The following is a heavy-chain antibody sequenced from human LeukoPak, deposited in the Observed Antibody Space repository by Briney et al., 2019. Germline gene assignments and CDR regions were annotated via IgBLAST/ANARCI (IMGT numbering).Heavy chain of an antibody. V-gene: IGHV4-34*08. Sequence: PGGSLRLSCAASGFSFSEYWMSWVRQAPGKGLEWIGEINHSGSTNYNPSLKSRVTISVDTSKNQFSLKLSSVTAADTAVYYCARIAAAGTNIDYWGQGMLVTVSS. CDR2: INHSGST. D-gene: IGHD6-13*01. CDR1: GFSFSEYW. J-gene: IGHJ4*02. CDR3: ARIAAAGTNIDY.